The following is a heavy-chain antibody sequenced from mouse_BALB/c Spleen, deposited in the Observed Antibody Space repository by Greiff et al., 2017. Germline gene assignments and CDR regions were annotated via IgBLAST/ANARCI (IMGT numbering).Heavy chain of an antibody. CDR3: ARKHYYGSSQLDD. J-gene: IGHJ3*01. CDR2: IDPFNGCT. Sequence: VQLQQSGPELLKPGASVKISCKASGYSFTSYSMHWVKQSHGKSLEWIGYIDPFNGCTSYNQKFKGKATLTVDKSSSTAYLHLSSLTSEDSAVYYCARKHYYGSSQLDDGGQGTTVTVSA. V-gene: IGHV1S135*01. D-gene: IGHD1-1*01. CDR1: GYSFTSYS.